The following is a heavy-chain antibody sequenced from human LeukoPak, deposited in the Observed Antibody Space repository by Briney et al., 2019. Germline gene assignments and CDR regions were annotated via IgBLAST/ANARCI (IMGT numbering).Heavy chain of an antibody. CDR2: ISAYNGNT. V-gene: IGHV1-18*01. D-gene: IGHD6-13*01. CDR1: GYTFTSYG. J-gene: IGHJ5*02. CDR3: ARQQQLVPNWFDP. Sequence: ASVKVSCKASGYTFTSYGISWVRRAPGQGLEWMGWISAYNGNTNYAQKLQGRVTMTTGTSTSTAYMELRSLRSDDTAVYYCARQQQLVPNWFDPWGQGTLVTVSS.